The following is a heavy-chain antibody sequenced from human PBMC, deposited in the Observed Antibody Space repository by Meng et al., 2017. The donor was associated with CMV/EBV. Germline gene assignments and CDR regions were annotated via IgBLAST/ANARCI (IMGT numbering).Heavy chain of an antibody. J-gene: IGHJ4*02. V-gene: IGHV4-4*07. Sequence: QLGLQCSRPVLVQPSGDLHHSCTVSCGYTRSFHWSWIRQHPGTGLDWIRRIYTRGSTNYNPSLKSRVTISVDTSKNQFSLKLSCVTAADTAVYYCARGPEVDYGDYVGLDYWGQGTLVTVSS. CDR2: IYTRGST. CDR1: CGYTRSFH. CDR3: ARGPEVDYGDYVGLDY. D-gene: IGHD4-17*01.